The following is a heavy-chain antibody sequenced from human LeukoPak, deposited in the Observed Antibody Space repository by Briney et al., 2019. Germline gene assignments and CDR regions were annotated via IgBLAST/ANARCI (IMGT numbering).Heavy chain of an antibody. CDR1: GFTFSNYP. V-gene: IGHV3-48*02. CDR2: ARPGDSAR. CDR3: ATDSHYAFDF. D-gene: IGHD4-17*01. J-gene: IGHJ4*02. Sequence: GGSLRLSCAAFGFTFSNYPMNWVRQAPGKGLEWVSNARPGDSARSYADSVRGRFTISRDDAKNSLYLQMNSLRDEDTAVYYCATDSHYAFDFWGLGTLVTVSS.